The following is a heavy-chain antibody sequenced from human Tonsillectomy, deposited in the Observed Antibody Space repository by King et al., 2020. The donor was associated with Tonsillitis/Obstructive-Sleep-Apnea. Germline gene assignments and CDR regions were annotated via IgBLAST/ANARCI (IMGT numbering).Heavy chain of an antibody. J-gene: IGHJ5*02. Sequence: VQLVESGGGLVKPGGSLRLSCAASGFTFSNAWMNWVRQAPGKGLEWVGRFKSKTDGGTTDYAAPVKGRFTISRDESKNTLHLQMNSLKTEDTAVYYCTTDLIVKGPWGQGTLVTVSS. CDR2: FKSKTDGGTT. CDR3: TTDLIVKGP. CDR1: GFTFSNAW. D-gene: IGHD2-8*01. V-gene: IGHV3-15*07.